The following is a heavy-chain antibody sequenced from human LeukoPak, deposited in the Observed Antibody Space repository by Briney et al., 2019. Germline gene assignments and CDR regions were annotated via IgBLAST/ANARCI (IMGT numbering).Heavy chain of an antibody. J-gene: IGHJ4*02. CDR2: IYYSGST. D-gene: IGHD6-19*01. CDR1: GYSISSGYY. Sequence: SETLSLTCTVSGYSISSGYYWGWIRQPPGKGLEWIGYIYYSGSTNYNPSLKSRVTISVDTSKNQFSLKLSSVTAADTAVYYCARVGSGGAWFDFWGQGALVSISS. CDR3: ARVGSGGAWFDF. V-gene: IGHV4-61*01.